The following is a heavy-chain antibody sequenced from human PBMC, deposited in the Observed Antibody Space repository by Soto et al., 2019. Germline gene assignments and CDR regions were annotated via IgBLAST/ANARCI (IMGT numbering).Heavy chain of an antibody. V-gene: IGHV3-15*01. D-gene: IGHD6-13*01. CDR1: GFTFTNAW. CDR2: IKSKTDGATT. CDR3: TTDRGVAAAKYCQH. Sequence: EVQLVESGGGLVKPGGSLRLSCAASGFTFTNAWMSWVRQAPGKGLEWVGRIKSKTDGATTDYAAPVKGRFTMSRXDXXHTLYRQMNSLEIEDTAVYYCTTDRGVAAAKYCQHWGQGTLVTVSS. J-gene: IGHJ1*01.